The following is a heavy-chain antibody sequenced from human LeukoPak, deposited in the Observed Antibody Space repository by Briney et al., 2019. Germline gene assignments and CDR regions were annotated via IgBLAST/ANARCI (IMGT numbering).Heavy chain of an antibody. J-gene: IGHJ4*02. Sequence: PSETLSLTCAVYGGSFSGYYWSWIRQPPGKGLEWIGEINHSGSTNYNPSLKSRVTISVDTSKNQFSLKLSSVTAADTAVYYCATSRAPLQLLSYWGQGTLVTVSS. CDR3: ATSRAPLQLLSY. CDR1: GGSFSGYY. D-gene: IGHD5-18*01. V-gene: IGHV4-34*01. CDR2: INHSGST.